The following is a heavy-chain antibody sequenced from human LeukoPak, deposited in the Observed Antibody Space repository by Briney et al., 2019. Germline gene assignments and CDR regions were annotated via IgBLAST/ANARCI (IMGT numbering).Heavy chain of an antibody. CDR2: IYHSGST. D-gene: IGHD3-22*01. CDR1: GGSFSGYY. Sequence: PSETLSLTCAVYGGSFSGYYWSWIRQPPGKGLEWIGSIYHSGSTYYNPSLKSRVTISVDTSKNQFSLKLSSVTAADTAVYYCAREAERGYYYDSSGYGRFDYWGQGTLVTVSS. CDR3: AREAERGYYYDSSGYGRFDY. V-gene: IGHV4-34*01. J-gene: IGHJ4*02.